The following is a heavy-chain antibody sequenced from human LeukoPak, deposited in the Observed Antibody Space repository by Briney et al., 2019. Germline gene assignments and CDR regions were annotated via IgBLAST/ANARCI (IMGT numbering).Heavy chain of an antibody. V-gene: IGHV3-11*04. CDR1: GFTFSDYY. CDR2: ISSSGSTI. J-gene: IGHJ6*03. Sequence: GGSLRLSCAASGFTFSDYYMSWIRQAPGKGLEWVSYISSSGSTIYYADSVKGRFTISRDNAKNSLYLQMNSLRAADTAVNYCGKVYPYYYYMDGWGKGTTVTVSS. CDR3: GKVYPYYYYMDG.